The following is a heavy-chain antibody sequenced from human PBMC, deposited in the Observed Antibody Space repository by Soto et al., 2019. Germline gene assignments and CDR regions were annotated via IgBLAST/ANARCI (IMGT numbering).Heavy chain of an antibody. V-gene: IGHV4-34*01. CDR1: GGSFSGYY. CDR2: INHSGST. D-gene: IGHD2-15*01. J-gene: IGHJ4*02. CDR3: AGGPRARPPIVVVVAALDY. Sequence: PSETLSLTCAVYGGSFSGYYWSWIRQPPGTGLEWIGEINHSGSTNYNPSLKSRVTISVDTSKNQFSLKLSSVTAADTAVYYCAGGPRARPPIVVVVAALDYWGQGTLVTVSS.